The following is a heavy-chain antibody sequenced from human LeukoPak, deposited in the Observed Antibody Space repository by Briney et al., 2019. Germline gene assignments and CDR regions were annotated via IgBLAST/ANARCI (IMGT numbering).Heavy chain of an antibody. D-gene: IGHD6-19*01. J-gene: IGHJ5*02. CDR2: IIPILGIA. V-gene: IGHV1-69*04. Sequence: GASVKVSCKASGGTFSSYAISWVRQAPGQGLEWMGRIIPILGIANYAQKFQGRVTITADKSTSTAYMELSSLRSEDTAVYYCAREGIAVAGHNWFDPWGQGTLVTVSS. CDR3: AREGIAVAGHNWFDP. CDR1: GGTFSSYA.